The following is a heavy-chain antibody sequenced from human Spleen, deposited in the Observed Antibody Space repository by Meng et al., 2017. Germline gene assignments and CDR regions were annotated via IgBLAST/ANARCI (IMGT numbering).Heavy chain of an antibody. V-gene: IGHV3-15*01. Sequence: GESLKISCAASGFTFSNAWMSWVRQAPGKGLEWVGRIKSKTDGGTTDYAAPVKGGFTISRDDSKNTPYLQMNSLKTEDTAVYYCTTRALLVPAAPPQTDYWGQGTLVTVSS. CDR2: IKSKTDGGTT. CDR1: GFTFSNAW. CDR3: TTRALLVPAAPPQTDY. J-gene: IGHJ4*02. D-gene: IGHD2-2*01.